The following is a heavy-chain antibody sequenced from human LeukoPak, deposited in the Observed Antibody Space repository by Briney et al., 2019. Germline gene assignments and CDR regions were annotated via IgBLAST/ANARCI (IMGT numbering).Heavy chain of an antibody. Sequence: SETLSLTCAVYGGTFSGYYWSWIRQPPGKGLEWIGEINHSGSTNYNPSLKSRVTISVDTSKNQFSLKLSSVTAADTAVYYCARHSLQQLTADDAFDIWGQGTMVTVSS. V-gene: IGHV4-34*01. D-gene: IGHD6-13*01. J-gene: IGHJ3*02. CDR2: INHSGST. CDR1: GGTFSGYY. CDR3: ARHSLQQLTADDAFDI.